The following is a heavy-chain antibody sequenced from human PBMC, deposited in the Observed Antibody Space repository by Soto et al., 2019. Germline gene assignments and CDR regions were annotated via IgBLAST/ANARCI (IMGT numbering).Heavy chain of an antibody. CDR2: IYNSGTT. D-gene: IGHD2-15*01. Sequence: QVQLQESGPGLVKPSQTLSLTCTVSGGSISSGDYHWSWIRQHPGKGLEWIGYIYNSGTTYYNPSLKSRVSISVDTSKNQFSLKVRSVTAADTAVYYCARDRVCSGGSCYLDYWGQGTLVTVSS. V-gene: IGHV4-31*03. CDR1: GGSISSGDYH. CDR3: ARDRVCSGGSCYLDY. J-gene: IGHJ4*02.